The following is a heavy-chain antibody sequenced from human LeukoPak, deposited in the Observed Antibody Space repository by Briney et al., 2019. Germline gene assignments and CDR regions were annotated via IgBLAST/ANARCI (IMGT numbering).Heavy chain of an antibody. CDR1: GGSFSGYY. Sequence: SETLSLTCAVYGGSFSGYYWSWIRQPPGKGLEWIGEINQSGSTNYNPSLKSRVTISVDTSKNQFSLKLSSVTAADTAVYYCARAQSSRWLLGYFDYWGQGTLVTVSS. V-gene: IGHV4-34*01. J-gene: IGHJ4*02. CDR3: ARAQSSRWLLGYFDY. D-gene: IGHD3-22*01. CDR2: INQSGST.